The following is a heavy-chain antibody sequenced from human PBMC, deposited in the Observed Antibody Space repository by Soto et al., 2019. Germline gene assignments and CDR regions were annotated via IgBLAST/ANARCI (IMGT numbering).Heavy chain of an antibody. V-gene: IGHV3-23*01. D-gene: IGHD2-2*01. J-gene: IGHJ6*02. CDR2: ISCTGDSR. CDR1: GFNFNAYV. Sequence: EVQLLESGGGLVQPGGSLRLSCAASGFNFNAYVMNWVRQAPGTGLAWVSSISCTGDSRYYADSVKDRLTISRDNSPNTLYPQMNSLRAEDTAVYYCAKKSCSSPGCSYGMDVWGQGTTVTVS. CDR3: AKKSCSSPGCSYGMDV.